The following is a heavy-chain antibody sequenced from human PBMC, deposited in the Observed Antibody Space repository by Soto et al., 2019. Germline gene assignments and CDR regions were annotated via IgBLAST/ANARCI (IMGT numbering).Heavy chain of an antibody. D-gene: IGHD5-12*01. Sequence: GWSLRLSCASSVFTFIGSAMHWVRQASGKGLEWVGRIRSKANSYATAYAASVKGRFTISRDDSKNTAYLQMNSLKTEDTAVYYCTSIVATIEGYYGMDVWGQGTTVTVSS. CDR2: IRSKANSYAT. V-gene: IGHV3-73*01. CDR3: TSIVATIEGYYGMDV. CDR1: VFTFIGSA. J-gene: IGHJ6*02.